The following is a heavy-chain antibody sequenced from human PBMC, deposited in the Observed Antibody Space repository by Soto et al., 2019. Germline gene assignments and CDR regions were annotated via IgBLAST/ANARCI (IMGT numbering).Heavy chain of an antibody. CDR2: IYHSGST. D-gene: IGHD6-13*01. CDR3: ARDKSRSSYLVSAY. J-gene: IGHJ4*02. CDR1: GYSFCTSED. Sequence: SPTWPPSGYSFCTSEDLVCNVPYPGKGLEWIGSIYHSGSTSYNPSLKSRVTISVDTSKNQFSLKLSSVTAADTAGDDCARDKSRSSYLVSAYWGPGARVTVSA. V-gene: IGHV4-38-2*02.